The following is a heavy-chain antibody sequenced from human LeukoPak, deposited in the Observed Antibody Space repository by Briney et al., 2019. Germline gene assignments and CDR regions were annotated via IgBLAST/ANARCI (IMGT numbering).Heavy chain of an antibody. Sequence: SETLSLTCSVSGGSISGSSHYWGWIRQPPEKGLEWIGSFYFGGSTYYNPSLKSRVTISVDTSKNQFSLKMSSVTAADTAVYFCARSRESVAGNFDYWGQGTLVIVSS. V-gene: IGHV4-39*01. J-gene: IGHJ4*02. CDR1: GGSISGSSHY. D-gene: IGHD6-19*01. CDR2: FYFGGST. CDR3: ARSRESVAGNFDY.